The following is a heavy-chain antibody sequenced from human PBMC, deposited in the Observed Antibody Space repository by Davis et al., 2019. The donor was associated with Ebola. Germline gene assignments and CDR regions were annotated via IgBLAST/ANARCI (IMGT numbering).Heavy chain of an antibody. CDR3: ARSRYDSSGYPDY. V-gene: IGHV4-59*08. D-gene: IGHD3-22*01. J-gene: IGHJ4*02. CDR1: GGSISSYY. Sequence: SETLSLTCTVSGGSISSYYWSWIRQPPGKGLEWIGYIYYSGSTNYNPSLKSRVTISVDTSKNQFSLKLSSVTAADTAVYYCARSRYDSSGYPDYWGQGTLVTVSS. CDR2: IYYSGST.